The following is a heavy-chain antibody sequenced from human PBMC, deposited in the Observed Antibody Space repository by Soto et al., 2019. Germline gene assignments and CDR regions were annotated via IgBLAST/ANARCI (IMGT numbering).Heavy chain of an antibody. V-gene: IGHV3-23*01. CDR1: GFPFSSYV. Sequence: EVQLLESGGGLVQRGGSLRLSCAASGFPFSSYVMSWVRQAPGRGLEWVSGISGGGSNTFYADYGKGRFTISRDNSKNTLLLQMNSLGAEDTAVYYCAKDSNKYSSSLRGRYFDFWGQGIGVTVSS. D-gene: IGHD4-4*01. CDR3: AKDSNKYSSSLRGRYFDF. J-gene: IGHJ4*02. CDR2: ISGGGSNT.